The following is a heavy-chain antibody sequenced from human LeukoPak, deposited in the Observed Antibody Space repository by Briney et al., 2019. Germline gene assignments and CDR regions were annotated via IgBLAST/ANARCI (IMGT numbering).Heavy chain of an antibody. D-gene: IGHD1-26*01. V-gene: IGHV3-21*01. CDR1: GFTFSSYN. Sequence: GGSLRLSCAASGFTFSSYNMNWVRQAPGKGLEWVSSITSSSTYIYYADSVKGRFTISRDNARNSLFLQMNSLRVEDTAVYYCARDPYSGSYGNYYYYYMDVWGKGTTVTISS. CDR2: ITSSSTYI. CDR3: ARDPYSGSYGNYYYYYMDV. J-gene: IGHJ6*03.